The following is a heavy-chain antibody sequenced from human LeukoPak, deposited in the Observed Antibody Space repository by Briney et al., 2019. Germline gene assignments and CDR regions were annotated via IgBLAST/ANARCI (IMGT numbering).Heavy chain of an antibody. CDR3: AKDRGLQQYPSYDSSGYYVY. V-gene: IGHV3-23*01. J-gene: IGHJ4*02. CDR1: GFAVSSNH. CDR2: ISGSGGST. Sequence: GGSLRLSCAASGFAVSSNHMNWVRQAPGKGLEWVSAISGSGGSTYYADSVKGRFTISRDNSKNTLYLQMNSLRAEDTAVYYCAKDRGLQQYPSYDSSGYYVYWGQGTLVTVSS. D-gene: IGHD3-22*01.